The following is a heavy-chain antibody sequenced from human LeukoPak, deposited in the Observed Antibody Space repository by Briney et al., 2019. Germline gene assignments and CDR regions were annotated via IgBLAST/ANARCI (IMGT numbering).Heavy chain of an antibody. CDR3: ARDDYYGSGSNWFDP. Sequence: ASVTVSCTASGYTFTSYGMSWVRQAPGQGLEWMGWISAYNGNKNYAQKLQGRVTMTPDTSTSTAYMELRSLRSDDTAVYYCARDDYYGSGSNWFDPWGQGTLVTVSS. CDR1: GYTFTSYG. V-gene: IGHV1-18*01. D-gene: IGHD3-10*01. J-gene: IGHJ5*02. CDR2: ISAYNGNK.